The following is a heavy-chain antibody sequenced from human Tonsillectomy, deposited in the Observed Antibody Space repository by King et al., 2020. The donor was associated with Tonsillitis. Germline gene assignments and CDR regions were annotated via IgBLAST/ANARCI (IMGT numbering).Heavy chain of an antibody. Sequence: QVQLVESGGGLVKPGGSLRLSCAASGFTFSDYYMSWIRQAPGKGLEWVSHISNSGSYKNYADSVKGGFTISRNNANNSLYLQMSSLRAEDTAVYYCARDISAAGTDYWGQGTLVTVSS. D-gene: IGHD6-13*01. CDR2: ISNSGSYK. CDR1: GFTFSDYY. V-gene: IGHV3-11*05. CDR3: ARDISAAGTDY. J-gene: IGHJ4*02.